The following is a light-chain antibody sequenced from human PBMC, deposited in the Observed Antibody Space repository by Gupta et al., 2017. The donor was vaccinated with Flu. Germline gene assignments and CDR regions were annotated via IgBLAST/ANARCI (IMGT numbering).Light chain of an antibody. J-gene: IGLJ1*01. Sequence: QSVLTQPLSVSEAPVQTVTISCSGSSSNLGNNAVNWYPKFPVKVPKLLIYLDARLASGVPDRFSGSKSGTSASLAISWLQAEEDADYYCATGDASINVWVFGTGTKLTVL. CDR3: ATGDASINVWV. CDR2: LDA. CDR1: SSNLGNNA. V-gene: IGLV1-36*01.